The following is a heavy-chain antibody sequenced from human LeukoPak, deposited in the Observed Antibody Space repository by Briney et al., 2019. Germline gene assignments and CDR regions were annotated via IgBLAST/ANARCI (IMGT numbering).Heavy chain of an antibody. Sequence: GGSLRLSCAASGFTFSSYEMNWVRQAPGKGLEWVSYISGSGSTIYYADSVKGRFTISRDNAKNSLYLQMNSLRAEDTAVYYCARSGSWGYYYYGMDVWGQGTTVTVSS. CDR3: ARSGSWGYYYYGMDV. V-gene: IGHV3-48*03. J-gene: IGHJ6*02. CDR1: GFTFSSYE. CDR2: ISGSGSTI. D-gene: IGHD3-3*01.